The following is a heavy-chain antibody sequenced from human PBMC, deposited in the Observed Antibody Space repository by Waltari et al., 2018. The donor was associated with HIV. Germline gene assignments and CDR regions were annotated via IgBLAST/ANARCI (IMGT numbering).Heavy chain of an antibody. CDR1: GFTFSDYG. V-gene: IGHV3-23*01. CDR3: ARDPRYGDYFFDY. D-gene: IGHD4-17*01. CDR2: IGRTGGSI. Sequence: EEQLLESGGGLIQPGGSLSLSCAASGFTFSDYGMAWVRQASGKGLEWVAAIGRTGGSISYADSVKGRFSISRDNSKSTLFLQMDSLRVEDTAVYYCARDPRYGDYFFDYWGQGTLVTVSS. J-gene: IGHJ4*02.